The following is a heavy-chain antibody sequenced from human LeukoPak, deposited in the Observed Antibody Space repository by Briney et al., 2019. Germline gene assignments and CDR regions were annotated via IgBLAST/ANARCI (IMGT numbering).Heavy chain of an antibody. CDR2: IYYSGSA. Sequence: SETLSLTCTVSGGSVSSGSYYWSWIRQPPGKGLEWIGYIYYSGSAKYDPSLKSRVTISVDTSKNQFSLKLTSVTAADTAVYYCARGFGDWGLSWFDPWGQGTLVTVSS. CDR3: ARGFGDWGLSWFDP. CDR1: GGSVSSGSYY. J-gene: IGHJ5*02. D-gene: IGHD3-10*01. V-gene: IGHV4-61*01.